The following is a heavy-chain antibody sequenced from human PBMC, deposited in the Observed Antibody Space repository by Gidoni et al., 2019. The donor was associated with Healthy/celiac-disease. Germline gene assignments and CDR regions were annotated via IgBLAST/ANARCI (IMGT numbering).Heavy chain of an antibody. V-gene: IGHV4-39*01. CDR1: GGSISSSSYY. CDR2: IYYSGST. CDR3: ARPSGIVGATGAFDI. D-gene: IGHD1-26*01. Sequence: QLQLQESGPGLVKPSETLSLTCTVSGGSISSSSYYWGWIRQPPGKGLEWIGSIYYSGSTYYNPSLKSRVTISVDTSKNQFSLKLSSVTAADTAVYYCARPSGIVGATGAFDIWGQGTMVTVSS. J-gene: IGHJ3*02.